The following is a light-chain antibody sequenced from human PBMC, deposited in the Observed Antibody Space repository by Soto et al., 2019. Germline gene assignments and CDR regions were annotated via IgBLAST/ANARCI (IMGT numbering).Light chain of an antibody. Sequence: EVVMTQSPATLSVSPGERVTLSCRASQSINAHLAWYQQKPGQAPRLLIHGASTRATGIPARFRGSGFGTECIXHINSXXSEDFAVYYGQQYNTWLWTFGQGTKVEIQ. CDR2: GAS. CDR3: QQYNTWLWT. V-gene: IGKV3-15*01. CDR1: QSINAH. J-gene: IGKJ1*01.